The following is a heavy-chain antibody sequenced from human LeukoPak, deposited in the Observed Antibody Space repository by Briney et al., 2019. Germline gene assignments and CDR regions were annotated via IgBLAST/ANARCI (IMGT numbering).Heavy chain of an antibody. Sequence: PSETLSLTCAVYGGSFSGYYWSWIRQPPGKGLEWIGEINHSGSTNYNPSLKSRVTIPVDTSKNQFSLKLSSVTAADTAVYYCARVYYDSSGYLYYFDYWGQGTLVTVSS. CDR2: INHSGST. CDR1: GGSFSGYY. J-gene: IGHJ4*02. CDR3: ARVYYDSSGYLYYFDY. D-gene: IGHD3-22*01. V-gene: IGHV4-34*01.